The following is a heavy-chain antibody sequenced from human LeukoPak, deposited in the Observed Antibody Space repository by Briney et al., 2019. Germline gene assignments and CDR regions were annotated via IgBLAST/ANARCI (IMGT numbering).Heavy chain of an antibody. J-gene: IGHJ6*02. V-gene: IGHV4-59*02. CDR1: GGSVSGYY. CDR3: ARAHATYYYYGMDV. Sequence: SETLPLTCVVSGGSVSGYYWGWIRQPPGRGLEWIGYIYYSGSTNYNPSLKSRVAISVDTSKNQFSLTLSSVTAADTAVYYCARAHATYYYYGMDVWAKGPRSPSP. CDR2: IYYSGST.